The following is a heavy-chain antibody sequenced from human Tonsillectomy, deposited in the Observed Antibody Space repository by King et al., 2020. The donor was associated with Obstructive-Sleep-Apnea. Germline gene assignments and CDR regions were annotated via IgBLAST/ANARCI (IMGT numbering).Heavy chain of an antibody. CDR3: ARQGDGGNFEDY. Sequence: VQLQESGPGLVKPSETLSLICTVSGGSISGYYWSWILQSAGKGLEWIARIYISGSISGSTSPNPSLKSRVTMSADMSKNQFSLELTSVTAADTAVYYCARQGDGGNFEDYWGQGTLVTVSS. J-gene: IGHJ4*02. CDR2: IYISGSISGST. D-gene: IGHD4-23*01. CDR1: GGSISGYY. V-gene: IGHV4-4*07.